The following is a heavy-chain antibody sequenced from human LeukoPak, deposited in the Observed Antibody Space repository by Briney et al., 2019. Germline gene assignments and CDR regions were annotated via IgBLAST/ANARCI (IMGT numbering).Heavy chain of an antibody. CDR3: AKGSGINHYHWIDP. CDR2: ISGGGGGT. V-gene: IGHV3-23*01. D-gene: IGHD1-14*01. Sequence: GGSLRLSCAASEFTFSNYAMNWVRQAPGKGLEWVSGISGGGGGTYYADSVKGRFTISRDNSKNALYLQMDSLRAEDTALYYCAKGSGINHYHWIDPWGQGTLVTVSS. CDR1: EFTFSNYA. J-gene: IGHJ5*02.